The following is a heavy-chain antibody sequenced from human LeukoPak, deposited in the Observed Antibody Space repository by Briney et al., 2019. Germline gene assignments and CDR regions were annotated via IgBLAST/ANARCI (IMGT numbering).Heavy chain of an antibody. Sequence: ASVKVSCKASGGTFSSYAISWVRQAPGQGLEWMGRIIPILGIANYAQKFQGRVTITADKSTSTAYMELSSLRSEDTAVYYCARALAYCGGDCYFYYXXXGMDVWGQGTTVTVSS. CDR3: ARALAYCGGDCYFYYXXXGMDV. CDR2: IIPILGIA. J-gene: IGHJ6*02. CDR1: GGTFSSYA. D-gene: IGHD2-21*02. V-gene: IGHV1-69*04.